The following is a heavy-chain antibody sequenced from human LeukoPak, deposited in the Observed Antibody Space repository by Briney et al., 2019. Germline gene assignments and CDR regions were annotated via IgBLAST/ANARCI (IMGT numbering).Heavy chain of an antibody. Sequence: ASVKVSCKSSGYTFTSYYMYWVRQAPGQGLEWMGIINPSGGSTSYAQKYQGGGTMTRDTSTSTVYMELSSLRSEDTAVYYCARDSGMVRGTVDYWGQGTLVTVSS. J-gene: IGHJ4*02. V-gene: IGHV1-46*01. D-gene: IGHD3-10*01. CDR2: INPSGGST. CDR3: ARDSGMVRGTVDY. CDR1: GYTFTSYY.